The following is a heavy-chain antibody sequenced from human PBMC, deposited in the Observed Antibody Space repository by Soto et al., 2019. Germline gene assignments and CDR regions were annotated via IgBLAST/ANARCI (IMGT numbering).Heavy chain of an antibody. CDR2: IYYNGNP. V-gene: IGHV4-31*03. CDR1: GGSLNSGAYS. D-gene: IGHD4-4*01. J-gene: IGHJ4*02. CDR3: VGGPYRNYAGSSAAFDY. Sequence: SETLSLTCTVSGGSLNSGAYSWSWLRQHPGKGLQWIGYIYYNGNPYYNPSLRSRVTISVDTSKSQFSLKLSSVTAADTAVYFCVGGPYRNYAGSSAAFDYWGQGALVTVSS.